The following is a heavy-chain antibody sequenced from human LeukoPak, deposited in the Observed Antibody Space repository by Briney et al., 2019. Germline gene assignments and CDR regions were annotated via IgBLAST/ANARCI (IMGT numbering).Heavy chain of an antibody. CDR3: LGDWSGAFDI. CDR2: IKQDGSEK. CDR1: GFTFSSYA. J-gene: IGHJ3*02. V-gene: IGHV3-7*01. D-gene: IGHD2-21*02. Sequence: GGSLRLSCAASGFTFSSYAMSWVRQAPGKGLEWVANIKQDGSEKYYVDSVKGRFTISRDNAKNSLYLQMNSLRAEDTAVYYCLGDWSGAFDIWGQGTMVTVSS.